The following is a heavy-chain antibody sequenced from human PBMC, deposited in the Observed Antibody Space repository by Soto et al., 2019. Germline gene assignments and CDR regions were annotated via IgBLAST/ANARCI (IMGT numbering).Heavy chain of an antibody. Sequence: ASVKVSCKASGYTFTGYFMHWVRQAPGQGLEWMGWINPYSGGADYAQSFQGRVTMTRDTSISTVYMELSRLRFDDTAVYYCARVIRGAYYNSPLDAWGQGTVVTVSS. D-gene: IGHD3-10*01. CDR1: GYTFTGYF. V-gene: IGHV1-2*02. CDR2: INPYSGGA. J-gene: IGHJ5*02. CDR3: ARVIRGAYYNSPLDA.